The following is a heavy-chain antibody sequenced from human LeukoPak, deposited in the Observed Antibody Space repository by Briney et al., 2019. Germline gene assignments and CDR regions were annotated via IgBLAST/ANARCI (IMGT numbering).Heavy chain of an antibody. CDR1: GFTFSGHW. Sequence: PGGSLRVSCAASGFTFSGHWMHWVRQVPGKGLMGVSRINIDGSDTTYADSVKGRFTISRDNAKNTLYLQMNSLTAEDTAVYYCTRSGYMNGYQHWGQGTLVTVSS. CDR2: INIDGSDT. J-gene: IGHJ4*02. CDR3: TRSGYMNGYQH. V-gene: IGHV3-74*03. D-gene: IGHD5-24*01.